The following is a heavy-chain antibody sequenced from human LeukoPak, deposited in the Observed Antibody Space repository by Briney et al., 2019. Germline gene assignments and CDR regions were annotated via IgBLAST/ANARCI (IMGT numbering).Heavy chain of an antibody. J-gene: IGHJ4*02. Sequence: GASLRLSCEASGFTFSNFAMNWVRQAPGKGLEWISFISSGGTTISYAESVRGRFTISRDNARNSLFLQMNSLRVEDTAVYYCARDLMPYVDPEYFDHWGQGTLVTVSS. CDR2: ISSGGTTI. CDR1: GFTFSNFA. V-gene: IGHV3-48*03. D-gene: IGHD3-9*01. CDR3: ARDLMPYVDPEYFDH.